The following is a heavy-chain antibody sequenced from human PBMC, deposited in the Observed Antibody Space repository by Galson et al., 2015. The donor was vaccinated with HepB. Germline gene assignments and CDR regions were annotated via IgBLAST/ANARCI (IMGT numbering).Heavy chain of an antibody. CDR3: AKDGRSDLWFGEFHYYYYGMDV. J-gene: IGHJ6*02. CDR2: ISYDGSNK. Sequence: SLRLSCAASGFTFSSYGMHWVRQAPGKGLEWVAVISYDGSNKYYADSVKGRFTISRDNSKNTLYLQMNSLRAEDTAVYYCAKDGRSDLWFGEFHYYYYGMDVWGQGTTVTVSS. D-gene: IGHD3-10*01. V-gene: IGHV3-30*18. CDR1: GFTFSSYG.